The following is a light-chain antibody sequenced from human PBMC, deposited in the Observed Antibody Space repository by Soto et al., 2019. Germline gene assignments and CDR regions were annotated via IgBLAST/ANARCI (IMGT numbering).Light chain of an antibody. CDR3: AAWDAGVSGPA. CDR1: SSNIGSKY. V-gene: IGLV1-47*01. Sequence: QSVLTQRPSASGTPGQRVTISCSGSSSNIGSKYVYWYQQLPGTAPKLLMYRNNQRPSGVPDRFSGSKSGTSASLAISGLRSEDEADYYCAAWDAGVSGPAFGGGTKVNVL. CDR2: RNN. J-gene: IGLJ2*01.